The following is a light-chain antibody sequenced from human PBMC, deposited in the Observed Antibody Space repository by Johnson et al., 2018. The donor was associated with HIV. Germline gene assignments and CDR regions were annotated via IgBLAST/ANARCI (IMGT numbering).Light chain of an antibody. V-gene: IGLV1-51*01. J-gene: IGLJ1*01. Sequence: QPVLTQPPSVSAAPGQKVTISCSGSSSNIGNNYVSWYQQLPGTAPKRLIYDNNKRPSGIPDRFFGSKSGTSATLGITGLQTGDEADYDCGTWDRSLSAVRGYVFGTGTKVTVL. CDR1: SSNIGNNY. CDR2: DNN. CDR3: GTWDRSLSAVRGYV.